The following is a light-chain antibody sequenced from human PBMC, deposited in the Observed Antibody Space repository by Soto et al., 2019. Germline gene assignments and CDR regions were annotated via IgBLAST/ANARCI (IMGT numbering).Light chain of an antibody. J-gene: IGKJ1*01. CDR3: HQRQSWPWT. V-gene: IGKV3D-11*03. Sequence: EIGLTQSPATLSSFPGDRVTLSCGASQAVNTRLAWYQHKPGQAPRLLIYLASNRAAGVPARFSGSWYGTDFNLTISNVETEDFAVYYCHQRQSWPWTFGQGTKVDIK. CDR1: QAVNTR. CDR2: LAS.